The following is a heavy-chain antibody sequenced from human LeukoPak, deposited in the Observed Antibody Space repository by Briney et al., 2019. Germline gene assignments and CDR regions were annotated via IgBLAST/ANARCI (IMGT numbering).Heavy chain of an antibody. J-gene: IGHJ3*02. V-gene: IGHV4-38-2*02. Sequence: SETLSLTCTVSGYSISSGYYWGWIRQPPGKGLEWIGSIYHSGSTYYNPSLKSRVTISVDTSKNQFSLKLSSVTAADTAVYDCAIRYDAFDIWGQGTMVAVSS. CDR3: AIRYDAFDI. CDR2: IYHSGST. CDR1: GYSISSGYY.